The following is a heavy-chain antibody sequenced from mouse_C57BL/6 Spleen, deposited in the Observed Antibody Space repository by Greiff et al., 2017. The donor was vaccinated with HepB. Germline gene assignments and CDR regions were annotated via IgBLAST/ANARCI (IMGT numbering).Heavy chain of an antibody. Sequence: LVEPGPSVKISCKASGFTFTDYYMHWVKQSHGKSLEWIGLVYPYNGGTSYNQKFKGKATLTVDTSSSTAYMELNSLTSEDSAVYYCARSGAYYSNHEGFAYWGQGTLVTVSA. V-gene: IGHV1-36*01. CDR2: VYPYNGGT. CDR1: GFTFTDYY. CDR3: ARSGAYYSNHEGFAY. D-gene: IGHD2-5*01. J-gene: IGHJ3*01.